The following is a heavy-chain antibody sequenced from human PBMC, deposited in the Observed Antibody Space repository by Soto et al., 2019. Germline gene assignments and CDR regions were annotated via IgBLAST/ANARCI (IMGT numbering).Heavy chain of an antibody. V-gene: IGHV3-15*01. Sequence: GGPWGLPWEASELISITAGRIGFRQLPGKGREWVGRVKRKTNGGPTDYAAPVKDRFNISRDDSKNTLYLQMNNLKTGETAVXXCATXXXXXXXXXXXXLAFWGQGTPVTVSS. CDR3: ATXXXXXXXXXXXXLAF. CDR1: ELISITAG. D-gene: IGHD3-16*01. J-gene: IGHJ4*02. CDR2: VKRKTNGGPT.